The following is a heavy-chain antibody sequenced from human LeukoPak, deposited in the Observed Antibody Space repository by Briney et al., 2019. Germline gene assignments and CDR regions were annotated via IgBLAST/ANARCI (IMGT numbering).Heavy chain of an antibody. J-gene: IGHJ4*02. Sequence: ASVKVSCKTSGYTFTGYYIHWVRQAPGQGLEWMGWINPNTGGTNYAQKFQGRVTMTRDTSISTAYMEMSRLRYDDTAVYYCARGLVFGVVDGDSPDYWGQGTLVTVSS. CDR1: GYTFTGYY. CDR2: INPNTGGT. CDR3: ARGLVFGVVDGDSPDY. V-gene: IGHV1-2*02. D-gene: IGHD3-3*01.